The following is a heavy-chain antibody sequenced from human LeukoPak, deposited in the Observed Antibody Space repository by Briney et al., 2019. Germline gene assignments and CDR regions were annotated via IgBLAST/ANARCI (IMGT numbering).Heavy chain of an antibody. CDR3: ARVKEQWLVLGSRNGFDI. CDR1: GYTFTNNA. D-gene: IGHD6-19*01. V-gene: IGHV1-18*01. J-gene: IGHJ3*02. CDR2: INTYNGNT. Sequence: ASVKASCKASGYTFTNNAFSWVRQAPGQGLEWMGWINTYNGNTNYAQKLQGRVTMTTDTSTSTAYMELRSLRYDDTAVYYCARVKEQWLVLGSRNGFDIWGQGTMVTVSS.